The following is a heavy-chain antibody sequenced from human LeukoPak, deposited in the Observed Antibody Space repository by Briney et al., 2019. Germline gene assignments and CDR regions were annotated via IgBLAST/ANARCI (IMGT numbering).Heavy chain of an antibody. CDR3: ERLPGDSYNWLDP. CDR2: IWYDGSNK. J-gene: IGHJ5*02. CDR1: GFTFSSYG. Sequence: GGSLRLSCAASGFTFSSYGMHWVRQAPGKGLEWVAVIWYDGSNKYYADSVKGRFTISRDNAKNTLYLQMSSLRAEDTAVYYCERLPGDSYNWLDPWGQGTLVTVSS. D-gene: IGHD7-27*01. V-gene: IGHV3-33*03.